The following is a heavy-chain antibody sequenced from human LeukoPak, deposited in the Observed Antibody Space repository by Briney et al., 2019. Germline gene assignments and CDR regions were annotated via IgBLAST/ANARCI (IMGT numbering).Heavy chain of an antibody. CDR3: ARARSPDWPDRGMDV. J-gene: IGHJ6*02. V-gene: IGHV3-7*01. Sequence: EGSLRLSCAASGFTFSSYWMSWVRQAPGKGLEWVANIKQDGSEKFYVDSVKGRFTISRDNAKNSLYLQMNSLRAEDTAVYYCARARSPDWPDRGMDVWGQGTTVTVSS. CDR1: GFTFSSYW. D-gene: IGHD3-9*01. CDR2: IKQDGSEK.